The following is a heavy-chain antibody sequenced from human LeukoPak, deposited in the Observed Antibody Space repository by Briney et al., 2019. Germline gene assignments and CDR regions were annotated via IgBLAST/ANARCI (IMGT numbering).Heavy chain of an antibody. V-gene: IGHV3-33*08. D-gene: IGHD4-4*01. CDR3: ARGNDYSPLDY. Sequence: PGGSLRLSCAASGFTFSSYSMNWVRQAPGKGLEWVAVIWYDGSNKYYADSVKGRFTISRDNSKNTLYLQMNSLRAEDTAVYYCARGNDYSPLDYWGQGTLVTVSS. CDR2: IWYDGSNK. J-gene: IGHJ4*02. CDR1: GFTFSSYS.